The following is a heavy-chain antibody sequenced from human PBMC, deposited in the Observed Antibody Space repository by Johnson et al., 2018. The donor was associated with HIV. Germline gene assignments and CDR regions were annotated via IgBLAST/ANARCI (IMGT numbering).Heavy chain of an antibody. D-gene: IGHD3-16*02. J-gene: IGHJ3*02. CDR1: GFTFSSYA. V-gene: IGHV3-23*01. CDR2: ISGSGGRK. CDR3: AKEWVINLYAFDI. Sequence: EVQLLESGGGLVQPGGSLRPSCAASGFTFSSYAMSWVRQAPGKGLEWVSTISGSGGRKYYADSVKGRFTISRDNSKNTLYLQMNSLRAEDTAVHYCAKEWVINLYAFDIWGQGTMVTVSS.